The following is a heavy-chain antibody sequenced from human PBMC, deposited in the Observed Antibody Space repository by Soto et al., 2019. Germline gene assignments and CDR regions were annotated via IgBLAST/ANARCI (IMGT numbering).Heavy chain of an antibody. J-gene: IGHJ4*02. CDR1: GFTFSNAW. CDR2: IKSKTDGGTT. CDR3: TTDLGGYGDFFDY. V-gene: IGHV3-15*01. D-gene: IGHD4-17*01. Sequence: EVQLVESGGGLVKPGGSLRLSCAASGFTFSNAWMSWVRQAPGKGLEWVGRIKSKTDGGTTDYAAPVKGRFTISREDSKNTLYLQMNSLKTEDTAVYYCTTDLGGYGDFFDYWGQGTLVTVSS.